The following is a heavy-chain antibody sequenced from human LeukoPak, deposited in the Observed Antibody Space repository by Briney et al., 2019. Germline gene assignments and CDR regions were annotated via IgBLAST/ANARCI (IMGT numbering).Heavy chain of an antibody. D-gene: IGHD5-12*01. CDR3: VRDDADSAYAAGDY. J-gene: IGHJ4*02. CDR2: VVPLLGIA. Sequence: SVKVSCKTSGGIFTSYTISWVRQAPGQGLEWMGRVVPLLGIANYAQKFQGRVTIVAEKSTRTVYMQLSSLTSVDTAIYYCVRDDADSAYAAGDYWGQGTLVTVSS. CDR1: GGIFTSYT. V-gene: IGHV1-69*04.